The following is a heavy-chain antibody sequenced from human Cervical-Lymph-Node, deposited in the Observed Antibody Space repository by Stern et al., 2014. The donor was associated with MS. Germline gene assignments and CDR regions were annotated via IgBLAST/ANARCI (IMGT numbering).Heavy chain of an antibody. CDR1: GGTFSNYV. Sequence: VQLEESGAEVKKPGSSVKVSCKASGGTFSNYVINWVRQTPGQGIEWMGGIIPIFGTPTYAQKFQGRVTITADESTGAAYMELRSLRYEDTAVYYCATSNGLGRDGYNTQPTDSWGPGALITVSS. D-gene: IGHD5-24*01. J-gene: IGHJ4*02. CDR3: ATSNGLGRDGYNTQPTDS. V-gene: IGHV1-69*01. CDR2: IIPIFGTP.